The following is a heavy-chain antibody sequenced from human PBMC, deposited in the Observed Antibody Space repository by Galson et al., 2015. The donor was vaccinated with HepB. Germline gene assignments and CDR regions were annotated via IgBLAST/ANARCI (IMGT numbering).Heavy chain of an antibody. D-gene: IGHD3-16*01. CDR1: GSTFTGYY. J-gene: IGHJ6*02. CDR3: ARWVEDYPTSDGMDV. V-gene: IGHV1-2*02. Sequence: SVKVSCKASGSTFTGYYMHWVRQAPGQGLEWMGWINPKSGGTNYAQKFQGRVTMTRDTSISMAYMELSRLRSDDTAVYYCARWVEDYPTSDGMDVWGQGTTVIVSS. CDR2: INPKSGGT.